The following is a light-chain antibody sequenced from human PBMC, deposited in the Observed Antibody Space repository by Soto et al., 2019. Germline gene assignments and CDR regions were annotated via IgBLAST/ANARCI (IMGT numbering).Light chain of an antibody. CDR1: FSDIAVFNY. J-gene: IGLJ1*01. V-gene: IGLV2-14*01. CDR2: QVT. CDR3: NSYSSTNFYV. Sequence: QSVLAQPASVSGSLGQSITISCTGSFSDIAVFNYVSWYQQYPGRAPKLLIYQVTSRASEVSHRFSGSKSGNTASLTISGLQPEDEAEYYCNSYSSTNFYVFGTGTKVTVL.